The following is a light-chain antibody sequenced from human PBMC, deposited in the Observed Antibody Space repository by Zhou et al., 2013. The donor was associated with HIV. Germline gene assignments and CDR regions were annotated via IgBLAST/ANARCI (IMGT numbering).Light chain of an antibody. Sequence: AIQLTQSPSSLSASVGDRVTITCRASQVINSALAWYQQKPGKAPNLLIYDVSGLESGVPSRFSGSGSGTEFTLTISSLQPEDFATYYCQQYSSYCTFGQGTKLEIK. V-gene: IGKV1-13*02. CDR2: DVS. CDR1: QVINSA. CDR3: QQYSSYCT. J-gene: IGKJ2*02.